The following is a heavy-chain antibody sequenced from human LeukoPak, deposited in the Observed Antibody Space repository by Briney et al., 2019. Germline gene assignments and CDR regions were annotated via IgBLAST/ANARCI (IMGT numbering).Heavy chain of an antibody. V-gene: IGHV3-7*01. D-gene: IGHD5-12*01. Sequence: PGGSLRLSCAASGFTFSTYWMSWVRQVPGKGLEWVAKIKQDGGEKYYVDSVKGRFIISRDNAKNSLYLQTNSLRAEDTAVYYCARDPDSGYDSWFDPWGQGTLVTVSS. J-gene: IGHJ5*02. CDR2: IKQDGGEK. CDR3: ARDPDSGYDSWFDP. CDR1: GFTFSTYW.